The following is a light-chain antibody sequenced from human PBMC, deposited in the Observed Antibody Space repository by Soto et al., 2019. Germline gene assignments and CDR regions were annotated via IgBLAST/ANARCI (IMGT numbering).Light chain of an antibody. V-gene: IGKV1-5*03. CDR1: QSISSW. CDR3: QQYNSYSPYT. J-gene: IGKJ2*01. CDR2: KAS. Sequence: DIQMTQSPSTLFASVGDRVTITCRASQSISSWLAWYQQKPGKAPKLLIYKASSLESGVPSRFSGSGSGREFTLTISSLQPDDFATYYCQQYNSYSPYTFGQGTKLEIK.